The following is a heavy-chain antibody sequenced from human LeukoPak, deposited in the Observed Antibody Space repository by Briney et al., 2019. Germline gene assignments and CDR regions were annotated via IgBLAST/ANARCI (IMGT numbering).Heavy chain of an antibody. D-gene: IGHD1-14*01. CDR3: AREGGLTEGGFDY. V-gene: IGHV3-53*01. CDR2: IYTGSLS. CDR1: GFTVSNSY. J-gene: IGHJ4*02. Sequence: GGSLRLPCAASGFTVSNSYMSWVRQAPGKGLEWVSVIYTGSLSYYTDSVKGRFTISRDKSNNTLYLQMNSLRDEDTAVYYCAREGGLTEGGFDYWGQGTLVTVS.